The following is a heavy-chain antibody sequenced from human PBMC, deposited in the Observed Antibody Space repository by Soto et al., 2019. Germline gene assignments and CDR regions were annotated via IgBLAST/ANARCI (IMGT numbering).Heavy chain of an antibody. CDR3: ARAGYWNYVHDF. Sequence: GGSLRLSCAASGFTFNHYRIHWVRQPPGKGLEWVGRIHSDGARIQYGDSVKGRFTISRDNAHNMVFLQMNSLTDEDSGVYFCARAGYWNYVHDFWGQGTLVTVSS. V-gene: IGHV3-74*03. CDR2: IHSDGARI. D-gene: IGHD1-1*01. J-gene: IGHJ4*02. CDR1: GFTFNHYR.